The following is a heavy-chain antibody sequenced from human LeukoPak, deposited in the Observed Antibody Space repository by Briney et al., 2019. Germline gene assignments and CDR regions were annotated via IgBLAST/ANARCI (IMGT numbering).Heavy chain of an antibody. CDR3: ARAPYSSGWYQTDRYYFDY. D-gene: IGHD6-19*01. V-gene: IGHV3-53*01. CDR1: GFTVSSDY. CDR2: IYSGGST. J-gene: IGHJ4*02. Sequence: GGSLRLSCAASGFTVSSDYVSWVRQAPGKGLEWVSVIYSGGSTYYADSVKGRFTISRDNSKNTLYLQMNSLRAEDTAVYYCARAPYSSGWYQTDRYYFDYWGQGTLVTVSS.